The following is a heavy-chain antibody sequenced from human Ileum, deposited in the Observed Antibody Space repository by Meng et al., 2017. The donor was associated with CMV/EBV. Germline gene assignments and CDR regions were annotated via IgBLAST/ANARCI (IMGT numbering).Heavy chain of an antibody. J-gene: IGHJ4*02. Sequence: GESPKISCAASTFTLNNYGMNWVRQAPGKGLEWVSGISSSDGRTYYADSVRGHFTISRDNSKNTLFLQMNSLRVEDTAVYYCANSGLRAWGQGTLVTVSS. CDR3: ANSGLRA. V-gene: IGHV3-23*01. D-gene: IGHD4-17*01. CDR2: ISSSDGRT. CDR1: TFTLNNYG.